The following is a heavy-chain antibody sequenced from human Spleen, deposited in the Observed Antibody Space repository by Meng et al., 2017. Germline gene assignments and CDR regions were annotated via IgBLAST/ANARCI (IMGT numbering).Heavy chain of an antibody. V-gene: IGHV4-34*01. CDR3: ARVSRGWSGYYGY. Sequence: VQLQQWGAGLLKPSETLSLTCAGYGGSFSGYYWSWIRQPPGKGLEWIGEINHSGSTNYNPSLKSRVTISVDTSKNQFSLKLSSVTAADTAVYYCARVSRGWSGYYGYWGQGTLVTVSS. J-gene: IGHJ4*02. CDR1: GGSFSGYY. D-gene: IGHD3-3*01. CDR2: INHSGST.